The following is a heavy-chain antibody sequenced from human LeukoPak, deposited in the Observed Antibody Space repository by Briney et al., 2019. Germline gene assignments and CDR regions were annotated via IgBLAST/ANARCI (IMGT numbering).Heavy chain of an antibody. J-gene: IGHJ4*02. D-gene: IGHD2-2*01. CDR3: AKEWSRTSFFEN. V-gene: IGHV3-30*18. Sequence: GGSLRLSCAASGFTFSSYGMRWVRQAPGKGLEWVAVISYDGSNKFYTDSVKGRFTISRDNSKNMMYLQMNSLRAEDTAVYYCAKEWSRTSFFENWGQGTLVTVSS. CDR1: GFTFSSYG. CDR2: ISYDGSNK.